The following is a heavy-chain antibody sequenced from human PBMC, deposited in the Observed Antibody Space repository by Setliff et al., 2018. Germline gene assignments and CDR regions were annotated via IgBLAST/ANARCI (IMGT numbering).Heavy chain of an antibody. J-gene: IGHJ4*02. D-gene: IGHD2-2*02. CDR3: ARAQIPDIVVVVAAISPGYYFDY. Sequence: SVKVSCKASGGTFSSYAISWVRQAPGQGLEWMGGIIPILGIANYAQKFQGRVTITADKSTSTAYMELSSLRSEDTAVYYCARAQIPDIVVVVAAISPGYYFDYWGQGTRVTVS. CDR1: GGTFSSYA. CDR2: IIPILGIA. V-gene: IGHV1-69*10.